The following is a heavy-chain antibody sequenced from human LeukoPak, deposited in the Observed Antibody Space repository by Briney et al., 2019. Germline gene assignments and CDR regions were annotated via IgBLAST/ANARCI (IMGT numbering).Heavy chain of an antibody. Sequence: SETLSLTCAVYGVSFSGYYWSWIRQPPGKGLEWSGEINHSGSTNYNPSLKRRVTISVDTSKNQFSLKLSSVPAADTAVYYCAKDGMEWLRPHSYYYYMDVWGKGTTVTVSS. D-gene: IGHD5-12*01. CDR1: GVSFSGYY. J-gene: IGHJ6*03. CDR2: INHSGST. CDR3: AKDGMEWLRPHSYYYYMDV. V-gene: IGHV4-34*01.